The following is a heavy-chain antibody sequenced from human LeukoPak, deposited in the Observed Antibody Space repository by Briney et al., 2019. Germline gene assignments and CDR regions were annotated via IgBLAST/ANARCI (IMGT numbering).Heavy chain of an antibody. J-gene: IGHJ5*02. CDR3: AREPAPIMVRGEPNWFDP. CDR1: GYTFTSYY. Sequence: ASVKVSCKASGYTFTSYYMHWVRQAPGQGLEWMGIINPSGGSTSYAQKFQGRVTMTRDTSTSTVYMELSSLRSEDTAVYYCAREPAPIMVRGEPNWFDPWGQGTLVTVSS. CDR2: INPSGGST. D-gene: IGHD3-10*01. V-gene: IGHV1-46*01.